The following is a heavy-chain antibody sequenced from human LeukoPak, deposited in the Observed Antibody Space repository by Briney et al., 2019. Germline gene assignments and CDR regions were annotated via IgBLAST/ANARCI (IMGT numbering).Heavy chain of an antibody. Sequence: GGSLRLSCAASGFTFDDYAMHWVRHAPGKGLEWVSGISWNSGHIGYADSVKGRFTISRDNAKNSLYLQMNSLRTEDTALYYCAKDRRHTVSGGYFDLWGRGTLVSVSS. CDR2: ISWNSGHI. D-gene: IGHD3-10*01. J-gene: IGHJ2*01. CDR3: AKDRRHTVSGGYFDL. CDR1: GFTFDDYA. V-gene: IGHV3-9*01.